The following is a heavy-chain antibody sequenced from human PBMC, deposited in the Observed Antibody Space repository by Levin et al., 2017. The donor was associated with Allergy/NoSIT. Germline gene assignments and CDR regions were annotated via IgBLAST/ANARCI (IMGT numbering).Heavy chain of an antibody. J-gene: IGHJ3*02. CDR3: ANVGQQLILYGASEI. CDR1: GFTFSSYG. Sequence: GGSLRLSCAASGFTFSSYGMHWVRQAPGKGLEWVALISYDGSNKYYADSVKGRFTISRDNSKNTLYLQMNSLRAEDTAVYYCANVGQQLILYGASEIWGQGTMVTVSS. CDR2: ISYDGSNK. D-gene: IGHD6-13*01. V-gene: IGHV3-30*18.